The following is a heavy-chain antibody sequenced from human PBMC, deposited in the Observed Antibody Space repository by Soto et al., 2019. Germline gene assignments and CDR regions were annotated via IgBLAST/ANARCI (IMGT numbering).Heavy chain of an antibody. D-gene: IGHD3-10*01. Sequence: XSVKVSCKASGYCFLSCGRIWVRQAPGQGLEWMGWISPNNGNTNYAQKLQCRVTMTTDTSTSTAYMELRSLRSDDTAVYYCVRDLDGSGSYYTDYWGRGTLVTVS. J-gene: IGHJ4*02. CDR3: VRDLDGSGSYYTDY. V-gene: IGHV1-18*04. CDR1: GYCFLSCG. CDR2: ISPNNGNT.